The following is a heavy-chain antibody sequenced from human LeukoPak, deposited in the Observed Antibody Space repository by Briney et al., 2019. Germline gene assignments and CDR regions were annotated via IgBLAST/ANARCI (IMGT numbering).Heavy chain of an antibody. CDR1: GFTFSNYG. V-gene: IGHV3-NL1*01. CDR2: IYSGGST. CDR3: ATTGYYGSGSYRDY. J-gene: IGHJ4*02. Sequence: GGSLRLSCAASGFTFSNYGIHWVRQAPGKGLEWVSVIYSGGSTYYADSVKGRFTISRDNSKNTLYLQMNSLRAEDTAVYYCATTGYYGSGSYRDYWGQGTLVTVSS. D-gene: IGHD3-10*01.